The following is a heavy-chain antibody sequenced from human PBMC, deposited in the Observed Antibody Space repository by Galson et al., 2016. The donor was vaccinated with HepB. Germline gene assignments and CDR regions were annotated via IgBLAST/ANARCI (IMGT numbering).Heavy chain of an antibody. CDR2: IDPSSGVT. J-gene: IGHJ6*02. D-gene: IGHD3-16*01. CDR3: AKETPIGGFYYALDV. Sequence: SVKVSCKASGYTFTRYYIHWVRQAPGQGLEWMAWIDPSSGVTKYEQKFQGRITLTRDTSISTVYMELSRLRSDDTALYFCAKETPIGGFYYALDVWGQGTTVTVAS. CDR1: GYTFTRYY. V-gene: IGHV1-2*02.